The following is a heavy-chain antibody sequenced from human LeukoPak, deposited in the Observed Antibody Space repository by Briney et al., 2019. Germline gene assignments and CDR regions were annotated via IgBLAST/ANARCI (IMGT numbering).Heavy chain of an antibody. J-gene: IGHJ4*02. CDR2: ISASGERT. Sequence: GGSLRLSCAASGFFFDKFAMSWVRQAPGKGLEWVSSISASGERTDYPDSVKGRFTISRDNSKNTLYLQMNSLRAEDTAVYYCAIPSTAVAGTDYWGQGTLVTVSS. D-gene: IGHD6-19*01. V-gene: IGHV3-23*01. CDR3: AIPSTAVAGTDY. CDR1: GFFFDKFA.